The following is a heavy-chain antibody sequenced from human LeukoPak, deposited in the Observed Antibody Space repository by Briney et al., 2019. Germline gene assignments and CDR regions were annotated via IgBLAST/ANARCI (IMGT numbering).Heavy chain of an antibody. CDR3: ATDHYYDSKLDP. D-gene: IGHD3-22*01. V-gene: IGHV4-61*02. CDR2: IYGNGNT. CDR1: GGSISSGTYY. J-gene: IGHJ5*02. Sequence: PSETLSLTCTVSGGSISSGTYYWTWIRQPAGKGLEWIGRIYGNGNTNYNPSLKSRVTISVDTSKNQFSLKLSSVTAADTAVYYCATDHYYDSKLDPWGQGTLVTVSS.